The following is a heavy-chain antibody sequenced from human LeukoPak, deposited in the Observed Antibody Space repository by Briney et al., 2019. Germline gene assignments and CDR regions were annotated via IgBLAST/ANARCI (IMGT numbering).Heavy chain of an antibody. CDR1: GFTFSSYG. Sequence: GGSLRLSCGASGFTFSSYGMHWVRQATGKGLGWVAVIWYDGGNKYYADSVKGRFTISRDNSKNTLYLQMNSLRAEDTAVYYCARDRYYYGAGSHFAPGGDYWGQGTLVTVSS. CDR2: IWYDGGNK. CDR3: ARDRYYYGAGSHFAPGGDY. D-gene: IGHD3-10*01. V-gene: IGHV3-33*01. J-gene: IGHJ4*02.